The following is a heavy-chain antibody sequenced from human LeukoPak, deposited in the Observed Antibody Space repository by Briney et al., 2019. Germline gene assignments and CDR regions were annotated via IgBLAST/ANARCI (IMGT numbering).Heavy chain of an antibody. D-gene: IGHD3-22*01. Sequence: ASVRVSCKVSGYTLTELSMHWVRQAPGKGLEWMGGFDPEDGETIYAQKFQGRVTMTEDTSTDTAYMELSSLRSVDTAVYYCATMDSSGLQRPLYYYYYMDVWGKGTTVTVSS. CDR3: ATMDSSGLQRPLYYYYYMDV. J-gene: IGHJ6*03. V-gene: IGHV1-24*01. CDR1: GYTLTELS. CDR2: FDPEDGET.